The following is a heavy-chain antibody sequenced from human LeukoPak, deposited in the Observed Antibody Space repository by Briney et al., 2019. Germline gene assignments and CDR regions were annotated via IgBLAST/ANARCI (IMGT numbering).Heavy chain of an antibody. Sequence: GGSLRLSCAASGFSFSSYSMNWVRQAPGRGLEWVSSISSSSSSIYYADSVKGRFTISRDNAKNSLYLQMNSLRADDTAVYYCARGGSGNWNAPFDYWGQGTLVTVSS. CDR1: GFSFSSYS. D-gene: IGHD1-1*01. V-gene: IGHV3-21*01. J-gene: IGHJ4*02. CDR2: ISSSSSSI. CDR3: ARGGSGNWNAPFDY.